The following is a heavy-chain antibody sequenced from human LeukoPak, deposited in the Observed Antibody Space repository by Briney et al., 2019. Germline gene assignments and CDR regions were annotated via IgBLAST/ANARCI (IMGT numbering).Heavy chain of an antibody. J-gene: IGHJ4*02. D-gene: IGHD6-19*01. CDR1: GFTFDDYG. CDR2: LNWNGGRT. CDR3: ARRGSSGWYVDY. Sequence: GSLRLSCAASGFTFDDYGMSWIRQAPGKGLEWVSGLNWNGGRTGYADSVKGRFTISRDNAKNSLYLQMNSLRAEDTAVYYCARRGSSGWYVDYWGQGTLVTVSS. V-gene: IGHV3-20*04.